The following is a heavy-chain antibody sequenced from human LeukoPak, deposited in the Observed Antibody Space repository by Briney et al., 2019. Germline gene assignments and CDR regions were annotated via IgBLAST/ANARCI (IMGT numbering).Heavy chain of an antibody. CDR1: GGSMSSYY. CDR3: ARAPYSSTWYLEYFDF. J-gene: IGHJ4*02. CDR2: IYYSGTT. Sequence: SETLSLTCTVSGGSMSSYYWTWIRQPPGNGMEWVGYIYYSGTTKYNPSLNSRVTISLDTSKNQFSLELSSVTAADTAVYYCARAPYSSTWYLEYFDFWGEGTLVTVSS. D-gene: IGHD6-13*01. V-gene: IGHV4-59*01.